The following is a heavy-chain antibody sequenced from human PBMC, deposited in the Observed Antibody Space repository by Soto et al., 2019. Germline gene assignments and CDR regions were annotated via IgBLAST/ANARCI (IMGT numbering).Heavy chain of an antibody. CDR3: ESLSSGYYSDY. D-gene: IGHD3-22*01. CDR1: GGTFSSYA. CDR2: IIPIFGTA. Sequence: RXSVKVSCRASGGTFSSYAIGLVRQAPGQGLECMGGIIPIFGTANYAQKFQGRVTITADESTSTAYMELSSLRSEDTAVYYCESLSSGYYSDYWGQGTLVTVSS. J-gene: IGHJ4*02. V-gene: IGHV1-69*13.